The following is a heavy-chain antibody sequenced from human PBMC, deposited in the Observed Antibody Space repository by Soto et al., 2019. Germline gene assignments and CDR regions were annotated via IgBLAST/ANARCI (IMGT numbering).Heavy chain of an antibody. V-gene: IGHV1-18*01. CDR3: ARAILVSLADYSYGMDV. Sequence: ASVKVSCKASGYTFTRYGISWVRQAPGQGLEWMGGISAYNGNTNYAQKFQGRVTMTTDKSTSTAYMELSSLRSEDTAVFYCARAILVSLADYSYGMDVWGQGTTVTVSS. CDR2: ISAYNGNT. CDR1: GYTFTRYG. J-gene: IGHJ6*02. D-gene: IGHD2-15*01.